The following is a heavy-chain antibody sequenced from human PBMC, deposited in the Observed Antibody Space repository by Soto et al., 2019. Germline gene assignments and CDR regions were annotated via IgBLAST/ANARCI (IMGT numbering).Heavy chain of an antibody. CDR2: INPNSGGT. J-gene: IGHJ6*02. D-gene: IGHD3-10*01. CDR1: GYTFTGYY. Sequence: ASVKVSCKASGYTFTGYYMHWVRQAPGQGLEWMGWINPNSGGTNYARKFQGWVTMTRDTSISTAYMELSRLRSDDTAVYYCARGSAVYYYGMDAWGQGTTVTVSS. V-gene: IGHV1-2*04. CDR3: ARGSAVYYYGMDA.